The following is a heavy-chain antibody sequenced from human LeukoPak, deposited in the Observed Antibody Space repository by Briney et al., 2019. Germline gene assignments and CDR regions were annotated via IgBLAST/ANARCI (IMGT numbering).Heavy chain of an antibody. Sequence: GGSLRLSCAASGFTFSSYEMNWVRQAPGKGLEWVSYISSSGSTIYYADSVKGRFTISRDNAKNSLYLQMNSLRAEDTAVYYCASLWSYSGGWPGIWGQGTLVTVSS. D-gene: IGHD6-19*01. CDR1: GFTFSSYE. CDR2: ISSSGSTI. CDR3: ASLWSYSGGWPGI. V-gene: IGHV3-48*03. J-gene: IGHJ4*02.